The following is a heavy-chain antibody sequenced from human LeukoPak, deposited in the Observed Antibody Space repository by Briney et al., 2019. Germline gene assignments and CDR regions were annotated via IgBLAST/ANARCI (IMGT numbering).Heavy chain of an antibody. D-gene: IGHD5-18*01. CDR3: ARGASGYSYG. Sequence: SETLSLTCTVSGASISSYYWSWIRQPAGKGLEWIGRIYNIGSTNYNPSLKSRVTISIDTSKNQFSLSLRSVTAADTAVYYCARGASGYSYGWGQGTLVTVSS. V-gene: IGHV4-4*07. CDR2: IYNIGST. J-gene: IGHJ4*02. CDR1: GASISSYY.